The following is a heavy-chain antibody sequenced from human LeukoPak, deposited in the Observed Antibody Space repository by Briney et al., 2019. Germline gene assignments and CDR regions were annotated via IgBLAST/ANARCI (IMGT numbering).Heavy chain of an antibody. D-gene: IGHD1-14*01. CDR3: TTLVPRGNFDY. J-gene: IGHJ4*02. Sequence: GGSLRLSCAASGFTLSSYAMSWVRQAPGKGLEWVSAISGSGGSTYYADSVKGRFTISRDNSKNTLYLQMNNLKTEDTAVYYCTTLVPRGNFDYWGQGTLVTVSS. V-gene: IGHV3-23*01. CDR2: ISGSGGST. CDR1: GFTLSSYA.